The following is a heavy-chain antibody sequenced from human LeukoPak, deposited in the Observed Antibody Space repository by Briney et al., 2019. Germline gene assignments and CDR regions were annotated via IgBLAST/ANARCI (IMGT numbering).Heavy chain of an antibody. CDR2: IYYSGST. V-gene: IGHV4-39*01. D-gene: IGHD2-21*01. CDR3: ARHRLGYYYYMDV. Sequence: PSETLSLTCTVSGGSISSSSYYWGWIRQPPGKGLEWIGSIYYSGSTYYNPSLKSRVTISVDTSKNQFSLKLSSVTAADTAVYYCARHRLGYYYYMDVWGKGTTVTISS. J-gene: IGHJ6*03. CDR1: GGSISSSSYY.